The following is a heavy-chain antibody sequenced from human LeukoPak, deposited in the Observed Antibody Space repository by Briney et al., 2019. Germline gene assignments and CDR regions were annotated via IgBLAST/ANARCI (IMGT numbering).Heavy chain of an antibody. V-gene: IGHV4-39*01. CDR1: GGSSSSRNFY. CDR2: MYYSGST. Sequence: SETLSLTCTVSGGSSSSRNFYWGWIRQPPGKGLEWIGSMYYSGSTYYNPSLQSRVTISVDTSKNQFSLKLSSVTAADTAVYYCASDRKYSSSWQAQRHFQHWGQGTLVTVSS. D-gene: IGHD6-13*01. CDR3: ASDRKYSSSWQAQRHFQH. J-gene: IGHJ1*01.